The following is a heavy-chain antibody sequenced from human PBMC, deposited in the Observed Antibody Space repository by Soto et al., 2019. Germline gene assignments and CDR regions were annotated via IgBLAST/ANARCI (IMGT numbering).Heavy chain of an antibody. Sequence: VKCSGKAYGYTFTSYLINRGRQAPGQRLEWMGWINAGNGNKKNSQKFQGRVTITRDTSASPAYMGLSCLRSDDRAVYYCTTKLQADSWGRGRLSPVS. CDR1: GYTFTSYL. D-gene: IGHD1-1*01. J-gene: IGHJ4*02. CDR3: TTKLQADS. V-gene: IGHV1-3*01. CDR2: INAGNGNK.